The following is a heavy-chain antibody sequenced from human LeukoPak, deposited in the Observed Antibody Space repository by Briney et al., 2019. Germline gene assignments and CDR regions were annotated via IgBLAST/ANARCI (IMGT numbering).Heavy chain of an antibody. Sequence: GGSLRLSCAASGFTFSIYSMNWVRQAPGKGLEWVSSISSSSYIYYADSVKGRFTISRDNAKNSLYLQMNSLRAEDTAVYYCARVSNQLAFDYWGQGTLVTVSS. V-gene: IGHV3-21*01. CDR1: GFTFSIYS. J-gene: IGHJ4*02. CDR2: ISSSSYI. D-gene: IGHD6-13*01. CDR3: ARVSNQLAFDY.